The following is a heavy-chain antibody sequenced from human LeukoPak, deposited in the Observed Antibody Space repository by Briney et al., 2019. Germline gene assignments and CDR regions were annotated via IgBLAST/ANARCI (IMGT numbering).Heavy chain of an antibody. V-gene: IGHV3-53*01. CDR3: AKDEATSGGGLAS. CDR2: MYTGGTT. D-gene: IGHD3-16*01. Sequence: PGGSLRLSCAASGFTVSGTHMSWVRQAPAKGLEWVAAMYTGGTTYYADSVTGRFTISRDNSKNTLYLHMNSLRAEDTAVYYCAKDEATSGGGLASWGQGTLVSVSS. CDR1: GFTVSGTH. J-gene: IGHJ4*02.